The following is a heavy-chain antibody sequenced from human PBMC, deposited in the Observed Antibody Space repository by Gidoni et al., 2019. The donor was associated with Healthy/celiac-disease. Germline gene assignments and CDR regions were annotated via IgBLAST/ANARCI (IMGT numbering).Heavy chain of an antibody. J-gene: IGHJ6*03. CDR3: ARGGDSSSSGYYYYYYMDV. V-gene: IGHV1-46*01. CDR1: GYTCTRYY. Sequence: QGQLVQSGAEVKKPGASVKVSCKASGYTCTRYYMHWVRQAPGQGLEWMVIINPSGGSTSYAQKFQGRVTMTRDTSTSTVYMELSSLRSEDTAVYYCARGGDSSSSGYYYYYYMDVWGKGTTVTVSS. CDR2: INPSGGST. D-gene: IGHD6-6*01.